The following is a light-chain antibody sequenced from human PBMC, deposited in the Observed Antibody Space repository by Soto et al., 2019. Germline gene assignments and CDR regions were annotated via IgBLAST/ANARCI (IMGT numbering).Light chain of an antibody. Sequence: QCVLTQPASVTGSHGQASTISCTETSSDVGGYNYVSWYQQHPGKAPKLMIYDVSNRPSGVSNRFSGSKSGNTASLTISGLQAEDEADYYCSSYTSSSTYVFGTGTKVTVL. CDR2: DVS. V-gene: IGLV2-14*01. J-gene: IGLJ1*01. CDR3: SSYTSSSTYV. CDR1: SSDVGGYNY.